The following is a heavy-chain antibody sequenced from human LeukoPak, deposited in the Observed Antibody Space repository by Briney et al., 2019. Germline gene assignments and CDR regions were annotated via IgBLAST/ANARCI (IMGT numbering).Heavy chain of an antibody. CDR1: GYSFTSYW. V-gene: IGHV5-51*01. CDR2: IYPDNSDT. CDR3: ARQVSYDSSGYVDY. Sequence: GESLKISCKGSGYSFTSYWIGWVRQMPGKGLEWMGIIYPDNSDTRYSPSFQGQVTISADKSITTAYLQWSSLKASDTAIYYCARQVSYDSSGYVDYWGQGTLVTVSS. D-gene: IGHD3-22*01. J-gene: IGHJ4*02.